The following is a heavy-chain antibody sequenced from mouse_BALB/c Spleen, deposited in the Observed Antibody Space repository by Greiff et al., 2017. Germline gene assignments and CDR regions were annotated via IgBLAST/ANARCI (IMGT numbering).Heavy chain of an antibody. D-gene: IGHD2-1*01. V-gene: IGHV1-18*01. CDR3: ARSRLSLSLYYGTGFAY. Sequence: VQLKESGPELVKPGASVKIPCKASGYTFTDYNMDWVKQSHGKSLEWIGDINPNNGGTIYNQKFKGKATLTVDKSSSTAYMELRSLTSEDTAVYYCARSRLSLSLYYGTGFAYWGQGTLVTVSA. J-gene: IGHJ3*01. CDR2: INPNNGGT. CDR1: GYTFTDYN.